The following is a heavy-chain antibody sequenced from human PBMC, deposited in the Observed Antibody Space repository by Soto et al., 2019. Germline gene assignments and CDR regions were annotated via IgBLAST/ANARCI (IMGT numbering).Heavy chain of an antibody. J-gene: IGHJ4*02. D-gene: IGHD3-10*01. CDR3: ARDPQGSYCYIDY. V-gene: IGHV3-30-3*01. CDR2: ISKDGNSK. Sequence: PGGSLILSCAASGFTFSSYAIHWVRPAPGKGLEWVTIISKDGNSKHYADSVKGRFTISRDNSKNTLFLQMNSLRAEDTAVYYCARDPQGSYCYIDYWGQGTPVTVS. CDR1: GFTFSSYA.